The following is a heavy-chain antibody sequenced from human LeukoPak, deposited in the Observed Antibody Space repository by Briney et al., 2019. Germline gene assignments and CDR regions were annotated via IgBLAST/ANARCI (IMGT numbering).Heavy chain of an antibody. J-gene: IGHJ4*02. D-gene: IGHD1-26*01. V-gene: IGHV3-23*01. CDR1: GFTFSSYA. CDR3: AKEGSGSYYREYYFDY. Sequence: TGGSLRLSCAASGFTFSSYAMHWVRQAPGKGLEWVSAISGSGGSTYYADSVKGRFTISRDNSKNTLYLQMNSLRAEDTAVYYCAKEGSGSYYREYYFDYWGQGTLVTVSS. CDR2: ISGSGGST.